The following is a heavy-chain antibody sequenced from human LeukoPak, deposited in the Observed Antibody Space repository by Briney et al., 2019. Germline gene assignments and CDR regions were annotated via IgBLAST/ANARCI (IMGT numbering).Heavy chain of an antibody. Sequence: PSETLSLTCTVSGDSLSSHYWSWIRQSPGKGLEWIGYISYIGSTNYNPSLKSRVTISVDTSKNQFSLKLRSVTAADAAVYFCARDPTMVTKGLDLWGQGTVVTVSS. J-gene: IGHJ3*01. CDR1: GDSLSSHY. V-gene: IGHV4-59*11. CDR2: ISYIGST. D-gene: IGHD4-17*01. CDR3: ARDPTMVTKGLDL.